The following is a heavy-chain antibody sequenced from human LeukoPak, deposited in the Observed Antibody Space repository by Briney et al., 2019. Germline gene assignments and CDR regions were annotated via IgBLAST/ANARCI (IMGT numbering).Heavy chain of an antibody. V-gene: IGHV3-23*01. D-gene: IGHD6-13*01. CDR3: ARESGLVPTPFARGALYYYGMDV. CDR2: ISGSGGST. J-gene: IGHJ6*02. Sequence: GGSLRLSCAASGFTFSSYAMSWVRQAPGKGLEWVSAISGSGGSTYYADSVKGRFTISRDNSKNTLYLQMNSLRAEDTAVYYCARESGLVPTPFARGALYYYGMDVWGQGTTVTVSS. CDR1: GFTFSSYA.